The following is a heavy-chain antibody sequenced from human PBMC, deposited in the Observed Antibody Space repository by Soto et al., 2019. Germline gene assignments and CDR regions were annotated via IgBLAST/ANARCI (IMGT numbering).Heavy chain of an antibody. CDR1: GDSVYSRPHS. V-gene: IGHV4-31*03. J-gene: IGHJ4*02. Sequence: QVQLRESGPGLLKPSQTLSLTCTVSGDSVYSRPHSWTWIRQLPDKGLEYIGYIFYSGTTYYNPFLKDRVTISLDTSKNQFYLSLTSVTAADAAVYYCAGPTSYFEYWGQGTLVNVSS. CDR3: AGPTSYFEY. CDR2: IFYSGTT.